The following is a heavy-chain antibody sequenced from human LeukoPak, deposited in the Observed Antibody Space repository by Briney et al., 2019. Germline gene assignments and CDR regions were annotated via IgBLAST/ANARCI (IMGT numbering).Heavy chain of an antibody. CDR1: GYSFTSYW. V-gene: IGHV5-51*01. CDR3: ARHPGWEQNWFDP. CDR2: IYPGDSGT. Sequence: GESLKISCKGSGYSFTSYWIGWVRQMPGKGLEWMGIIYPGDSGTRYNPSFQGQVTISADKSISTAYLQWSSLKASDTAMYYCARHPGWEQNWFDPWGQGTLVTVSS. J-gene: IGHJ5*02. D-gene: IGHD1-26*01.